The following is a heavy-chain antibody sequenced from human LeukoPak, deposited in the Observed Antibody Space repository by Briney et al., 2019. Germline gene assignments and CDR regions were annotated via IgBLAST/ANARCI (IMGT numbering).Heavy chain of an antibody. Sequence: ASVKVSCKASGYTFTGYYMHWVRQAPGQGLEWVGWISAYNGNTNSAQNFQGRVTMTTHTSTTTAYMELRSLRSDDTAVYYCARVGLGVINYYFDSWGQGTLVTVSS. V-gene: IGHV1-18*04. CDR1: GYTFTGYY. D-gene: IGHD3-22*01. CDR2: ISAYNGNT. CDR3: ARVGLGVINYYFDS. J-gene: IGHJ4*02.